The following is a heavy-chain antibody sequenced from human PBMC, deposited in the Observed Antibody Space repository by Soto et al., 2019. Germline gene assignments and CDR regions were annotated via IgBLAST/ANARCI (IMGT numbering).Heavy chain of an antibody. Sequence: GGSLRLSCAASGFTFSSYAMHWVRQAPGKGLEWVAVISYDGSNKYYADSVKGRFNISRDNSKNTLYLQMNSLRAEDTAVYYCARDGGYYGSGSRGEGPFDYWGQGTLVTVSS. V-gene: IGHV3-30*04. CDR3: ARDGGYYGSGSRGEGPFDY. CDR2: ISYDGSNK. D-gene: IGHD3-10*01. J-gene: IGHJ4*02. CDR1: GFTFSSYA.